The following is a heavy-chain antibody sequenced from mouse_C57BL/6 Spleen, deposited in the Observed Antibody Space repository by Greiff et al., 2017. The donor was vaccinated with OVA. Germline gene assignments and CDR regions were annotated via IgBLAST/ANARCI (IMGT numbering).Heavy chain of an antibody. V-gene: IGHV1-66*01. D-gene: IGHD1-1*01. CDR1: GYSFTSYY. Sequence: VQLQQSGPELVKPGASVKISCKASGYSFTSYYIHWVKQRPGQGLEWIGWIYPGSGNTKYNEKFKGKATLTADTSSSTAYMQLSSLTSEDSAVYYCARGLLRYYYFDYWGQGTTLTVSS. CDR3: ARGLLRYYYFDY. CDR2: IYPGSGNT. J-gene: IGHJ2*01.